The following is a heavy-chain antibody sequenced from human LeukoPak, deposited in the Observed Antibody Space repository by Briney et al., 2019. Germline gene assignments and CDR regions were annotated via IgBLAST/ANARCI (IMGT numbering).Heavy chain of an antibody. Sequence: ASVKVSCKASGYTFGSYGITWVRQAPGQGLEWMGWISAYNGDTSYAQKFQVRVTMTTDTSTTTAYMELSRLRSDDTAVYYCARDLIGLVGAYYFDYWGQGTLVTVSS. V-gene: IGHV1-18*01. CDR3: ARDLIGLVGAYYFDY. D-gene: IGHD1-26*01. J-gene: IGHJ4*02. CDR1: GYTFGSYG. CDR2: ISAYNGDT.